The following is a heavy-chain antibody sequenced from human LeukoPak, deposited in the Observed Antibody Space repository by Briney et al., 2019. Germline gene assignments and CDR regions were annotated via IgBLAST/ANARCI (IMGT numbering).Heavy chain of an antibody. CDR2: ISSSSSYI. J-gene: IGHJ4*02. V-gene: IGHV3-21*01. D-gene: IGHD3-22*01. Sequence: GGSLRLSCAASGFTFSSYSMNWVRQAPGKGLEWVSSISSSSSYIYYADSVKGRFTISRDNAKNSLYLQMNSLRAEDTAMYYCARGGYYDSSVMGYWGQGTLVTVSS. CDR3: ARGGYYDSSVMGY. CDR1: GFTFSSYS.